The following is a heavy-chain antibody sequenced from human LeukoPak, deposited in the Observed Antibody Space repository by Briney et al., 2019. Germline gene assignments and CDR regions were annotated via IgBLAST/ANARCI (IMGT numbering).Heavy chain of an antibody. Sequence: ASVKVSCKASGYTFTSYAMHWVRQAPGQRLEWMGWINAGNGNTKYSQKFQGRVTITRDTSASTAYMELSSLRSEDTAVYYCARGGRYYYDSSGYGTYYYYGMDVWGQGTTVTVSS. CDR1: GYTFTSYA. J-gene: IGHJ6*02. V-gene: IGHV1-3*01. CDR2: INAGNGNT. D-gene: IGHD3-22*01. CDR3: ARGGRYYYDSSGYGTYYYYGMDV.